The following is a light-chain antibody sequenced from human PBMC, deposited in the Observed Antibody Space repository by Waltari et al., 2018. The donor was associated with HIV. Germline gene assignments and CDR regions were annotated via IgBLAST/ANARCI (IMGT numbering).Light chain of an antibody. Sequence: QSVLTQPPSASGTPGQRVTISCSGSGSNIGTRPVNWYQQLAGSAPQLLIYRSDRRPSGGLARFSGAKSATTAALAIGGLQSEDEATYYCGSWDDSLNGVIFGGGTELTVL. V-gene: IGLV1-44*01. CDR1: GSNIGTRP. CDR2: RSD. J-gene: IGLJ2*01. CDR3: GSWDDSLNGVI.